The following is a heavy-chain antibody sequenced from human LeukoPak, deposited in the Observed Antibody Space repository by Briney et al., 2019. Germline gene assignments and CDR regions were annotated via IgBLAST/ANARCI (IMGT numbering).Heavy chain of an antibody. Sequence: SGPTLVKPTQTLTLTCTFSGFSLSTSGVGVVWIRQPPGKALEWLALIYWDDDKRYSPSLKSRLTITRDTSKNQVVLTMTNMDPVDTATYYCVHRAHIGGPLDYWGQGTLVTVSS. D-gene: IGHD2-21*01. V-gene: IGHV2-5*02. CDR1: GFSLSTSGVG. CDR2: IYWDDDK. CDR3: VHRAHIGGPLDY. J-gene: IGHJ4*02.